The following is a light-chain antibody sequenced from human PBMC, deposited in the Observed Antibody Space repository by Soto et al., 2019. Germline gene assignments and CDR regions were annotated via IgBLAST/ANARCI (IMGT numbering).Light chain of an antibody. V-gene: IGKV3-20*01. Sequence: EIVLTQSPFTLSLSPGERATLSCRASQSVSSSYLAWYQQKPGQAPRLLIYGASSRATGIPDRFSGSGSGTDFTLTISRLEPEDFAVYYCQQYGSNFGGGTKVDIK. CDR2: GAS. J-gene: IGKJ4*01. CDR3: QQYGSN. CDR1: QSVSSSY.